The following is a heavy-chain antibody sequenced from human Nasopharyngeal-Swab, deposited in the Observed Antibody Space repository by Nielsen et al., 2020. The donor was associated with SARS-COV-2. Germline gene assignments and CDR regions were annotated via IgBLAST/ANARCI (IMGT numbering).Heavy chain of an antibody. Sequence: SETLSLTCSVSGGSFNGFYWNWIRQAPGKGLEWIGEINHNERTNYNPSLKSRVTMSVDTSTNQVSLKLNSLTATDTAVYYCAGAGRVGDAYTGLDVWGQGTTVTVSS. CDR1: GGSFNGFY. J-gene: IGHJ6*02. D-gene: IGHD5-24*01. CDR2: INHNERT. V-gene: IGHV4-34*01. CDR3: AGAGRVGDAYTGLDV.